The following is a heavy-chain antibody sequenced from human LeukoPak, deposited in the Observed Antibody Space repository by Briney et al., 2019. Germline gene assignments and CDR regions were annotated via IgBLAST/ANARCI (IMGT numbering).Heavy chain of an antibody. Sequence: GSLRLSCAASGFTFTTYTMNWIRQPPGKGLEWIGEINHSGSTNYNPSLKSRVTISVDTSKNQFSLKLSSVTAADTAVYYCARGGQRGSGYYYWGQGTLVTVSS. CDR3: ARGGQRGSGYYY. J-gene: IGHJ4*02. CDR2: INHSGST. V-gene: IGHV4-34*01. D-gene: IGHD3-22*01. CDR1: GFTFTTYT.